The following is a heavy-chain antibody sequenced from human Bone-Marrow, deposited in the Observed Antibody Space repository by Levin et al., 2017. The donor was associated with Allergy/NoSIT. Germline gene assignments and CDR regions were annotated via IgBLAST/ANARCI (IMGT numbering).Heavy chain of an antibody. J-gene: IGHJ4*02. V-gene: IGHV3-7*01. CDR2: IKQDGSEK. Sequence: GGSLRLSCAASGFTFSSYWMSWVRQAPGKGLEWVANIKQDGSEKYYVDSVKGRFTISRDNAKNSLYLQMNSLRAEDTAVYYCARPGIAIGRLPLRRYYFDYWGQGTLVTVSS. CDR3: ARPGIAIGRLPLRRYYFDY. D-gene: IGHD6-13*01. CDR1: GFTFSSYW.